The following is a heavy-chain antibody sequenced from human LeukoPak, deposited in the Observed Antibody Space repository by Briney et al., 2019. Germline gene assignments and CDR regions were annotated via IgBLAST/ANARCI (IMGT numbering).Heavy chain of an antibody. J-gene: IGHJ3*02. Sequence: ASVKVSCKASGYTFTDYGVSWVRQAPGQGLEWMGWISGYNDNPNYIQRLQGRVTMTTDTSTRTAYMELRGLTSDDTAVYFCARDRPKDDAFDIWGQGTLVTVSS. CDR2: ISGYNDNP. V-gene: IGHV1-18*01. CDR1: GYTFTDYG. CDR3: ARDRPKDDAFDI.